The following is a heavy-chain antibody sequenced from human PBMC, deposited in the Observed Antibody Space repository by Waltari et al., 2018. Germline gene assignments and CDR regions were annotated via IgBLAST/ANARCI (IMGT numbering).Heavy chain of an antibody. CDR3: ARIGVGRAFDI. CDR1: GYSISSGYY. D-gene: IGHD3-10*01. Sequence: QVQLQESGPGLVKPSETLSLTCTVSGYSISSGYYWGWIRQPPGKGLGWIGSIYHSGSTYYNPSLKSRVTISVDTSKNQFSLKLSSVTAADTAVYYCARIGVGRAFDIWGQGTMVTVSS. J-gene: IGHJ3*02. V-gene: IGHV4-38-2*02. CDR2: IYHSGST.